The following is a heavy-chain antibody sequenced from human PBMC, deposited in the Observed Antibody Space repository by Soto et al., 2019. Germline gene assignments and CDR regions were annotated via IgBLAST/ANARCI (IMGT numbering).Heavy chain of an antibody. D-gene: IGHD3-10*01. CDR1: GDSVSSNSAA. V-gene: IGHV6-1*01. Sequence: SPTLSLTCAISGDSVSSNSAAWNWIRQSPSRGLEWLGRTYYRSKWYNDYAVSVKSRLTINPDTAKNQFSLQLNSVTPKDTAVYYCARDRWELLWFGESGVFSDGMDVWGQGTTVTVSS. J-gene: IGHJ6*02. CDR3: ARDRWELLWFGESGVFSDGMDV. CDR2: TYYRSKWYN.